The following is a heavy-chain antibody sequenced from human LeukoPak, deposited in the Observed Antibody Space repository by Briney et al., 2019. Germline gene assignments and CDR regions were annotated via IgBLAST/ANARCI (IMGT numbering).Heavy chain of an antibody. V-gene: IGHV4-38-2*02. Sequence: SETLSLTCTVSGYSISSGYYWGWIRQSPGKGLGWIGSIYHGGSTYYNPSLRSRVIVSVDTSKNQFSLKLSSVTAADTAVYYCARLNYSNYVGYYYYMDVWGKGTTVTVSS. CDR1: GYSISSGYY. CDR3: ARLNYSNYVGYYYYMDV. CDR2: IYHGGST. J-gene: IGHJ6*03. D-gene: IGHD4-11*01.